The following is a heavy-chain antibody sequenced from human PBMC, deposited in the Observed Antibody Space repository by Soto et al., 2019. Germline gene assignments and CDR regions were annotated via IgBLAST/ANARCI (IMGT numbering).Heavy chain of an antibody. D-gene: IGHD5-18*01. CDR3: ARGEYRYAYSLDS. Sequence: ASVKVSCKASGYTFSDYYIHWVRQAPGQGLEWMGWINRDSGDTNYAQRFQGWVTMTRDSSISTAYLELNRLRSDDTAVYYCARGEYRYAYSLDSWGQGTLVTVSS. J-gene: IGHJ4*02. CDR2: INRDSGDT. CDR1: GYTFSDYY. V-gene: IGHV1-2*04.